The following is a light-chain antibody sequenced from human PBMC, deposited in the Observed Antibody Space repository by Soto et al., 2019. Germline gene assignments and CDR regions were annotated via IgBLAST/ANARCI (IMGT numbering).Light chain of an antibody. CDR2: KAS. Sequence: IPATKYPVTVSGSLGDRVTITCRSSQTISSWLAWYQQKPGKAPKLLIYKASTLKSGVPSRFSGSGSGTFFTLTISIRQHEDFTAYCYLQNYTFLLTFGQGTLLEI. J-gene: IGKJ5*01. CDR1: QTISSW. CDR3: LQNYTFLLT. V-gene: IGKV1-5*03.